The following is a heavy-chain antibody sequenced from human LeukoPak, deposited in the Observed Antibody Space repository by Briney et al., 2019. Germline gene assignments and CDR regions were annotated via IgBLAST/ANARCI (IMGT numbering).Heavy chain of an antibody. V-gene: IGHV1-18*01. J-gene: IGHJ3*02. Sequence: GASVKVSCKASGYTFTSYGISWVRQAPGQGLEWMGWISAYNGNTNYAQKLQGRVTMTTDTSTSTAYMELRSLRSDDTAVYYCAREVQIFPYPHDAFDIWGQGTMVTVSS. CDR3: AREVQIFPYPHDAFDI. CDR1: GYTFTSYG. D-gene: IGHD3-3*01. CDR2: ISAYNGNT.